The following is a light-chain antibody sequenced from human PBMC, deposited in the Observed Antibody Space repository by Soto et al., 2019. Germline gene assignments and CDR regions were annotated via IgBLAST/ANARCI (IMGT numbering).Light chain of an antibody. Sequence: DMVITRSPSILSLVPVERATLSCRASQSVRTNLAWYQQKPAQAPRLLIYGASTRATGIPARFSGSGSGTEFTLTIDSLQSADFAVYYCQQYNNWLSTFGQGTKVDIK. CDR3: QQYNNWLST. V-gene: IGKV3-15*01. J-gene: IGKJ1*01. CDR1: QSVRTN. CDR2: GAS.